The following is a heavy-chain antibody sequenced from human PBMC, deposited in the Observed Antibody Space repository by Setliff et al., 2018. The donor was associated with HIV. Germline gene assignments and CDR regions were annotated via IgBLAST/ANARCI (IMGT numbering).Heavy chain of an antibody. D-gene: IGHD5-12*01. Sequence: GASVKVSCKASGYTFTSYYMHWVRQAPGQGLEWMGVINPTGGSTRNTQKCQGRVAMTRDTHTSTVYMELSSLRSEDTAVYYCASAGAWQRNALDIWGQGTMVTVSS. CDR1: GYTFTSYY. V-gene: IGHV1-46*01. J-gene: IGHJ3*02. CDR3: ASAGAWQRNALDI. CDR2: INPTGGST.